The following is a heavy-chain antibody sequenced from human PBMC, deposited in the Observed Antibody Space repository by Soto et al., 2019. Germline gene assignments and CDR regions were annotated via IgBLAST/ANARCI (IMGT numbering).Heavy chain of an antibody. CDR3: ANLWGDGYNLGQHYNGMDV. CDR2: IWYDGSLQ. V-gene: IGHV3-33*06. Sequence: PGGSLRLSCAASGFSFENYGMHWVRQAPGRGLEWVAIIWYDGSLQYYAAAVKGRFTISRDNSKNTLYLEMNSLRAEDTAVYYCANLWGDGYNLGQHYNGMDVWGQGTTQTVSS. D-gene: IGHD5-12*01. J-gene: IGHJ6*02. CDR1: GFSFENYG.